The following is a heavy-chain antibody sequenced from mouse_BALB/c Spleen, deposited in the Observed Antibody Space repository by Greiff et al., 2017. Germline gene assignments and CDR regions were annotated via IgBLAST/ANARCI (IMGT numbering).Heavy chain of an antibody. Sequence: EVQGVESGGGLVKPGGSLKLSCAASGFTFSSYTMSWVRQTPEKRLEWVATISSGGSYTYYPDSVKGRFTISRDNAKNTLYLQMSSLKSEDTAMYYCARHEDGYPAYWGQGTLVTVSA. J-gene: IGHJ3*01. D-gene: IGHD2-3*01. CDR1: GFTFSSYT. V-gene: IGHV5-6*01. CDR2: ISSGGSYT. CDR3: ARHEDGYPAY.